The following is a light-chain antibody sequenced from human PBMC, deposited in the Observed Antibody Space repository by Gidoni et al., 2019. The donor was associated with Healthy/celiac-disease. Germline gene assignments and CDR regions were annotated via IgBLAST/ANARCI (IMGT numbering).Light chain of an antibody. CDR3: CSYAGSSTSAWV. V-gene: IGLV2-23*02. CDR2: EVS. Sequence: QSALTQPASVSGSPGQSITISCTGTSIDVGSYNLVSWYQQHPGKAPKLMIYEVSKRPSGVSNRFSGSKSGNTASLTISGLQAEDEADYYCCSYAGSSTSAWVFGGGTKLTVL. CDR1: SIDVGSYNL. J-gene: IGLJ3*02.